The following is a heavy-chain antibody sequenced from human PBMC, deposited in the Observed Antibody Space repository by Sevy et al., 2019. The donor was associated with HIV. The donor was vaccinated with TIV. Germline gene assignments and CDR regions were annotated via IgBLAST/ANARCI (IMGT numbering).Heavy chain of an antibody. Sequence: GGSLRLSCAASGFTFSSYNMNWVRRAPGKGLEWVSYLTSTSDYIDYADSLKGRCTISRDNAKTLLYLQMNSLRAEDTAVYYCARGPPPFYGIDVWGQGTTVTVSS. J-gene: IGHJ6*02. CDR1: GFTFSSYN. V-gene: IGHV3-21*06. CDR2: LTSTSDYI. CDR3: ARGPPPFYGIDV.